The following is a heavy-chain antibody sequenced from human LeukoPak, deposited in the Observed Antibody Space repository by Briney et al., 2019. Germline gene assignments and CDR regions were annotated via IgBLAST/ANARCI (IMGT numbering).Heavy chain of an antibody. CDR1: GGSISSYY. V-gene: IGHV4-59*01. Sequence: SETLSLTCTVSGGSISSYYWSWIRQPPGKGLEWIGYIYYSGSTNYNPSLTSRVTISVDTSKNQFSLKLSSVTAADTAVYYCARGSESSSSWYYYYYYGMDVWGQGTTVTVSS. CDR2: IYYSGST. D-gene: IGHD6-13*01. CDR3: ARGSESSSSWYYYYYYGMDV. J-gene: IGHJ6*02.